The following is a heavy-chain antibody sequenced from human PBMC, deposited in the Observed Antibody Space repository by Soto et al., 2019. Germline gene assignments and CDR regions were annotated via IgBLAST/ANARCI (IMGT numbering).Heavy chain of an antibody. CDR2: ISSSGGTM. J-gene: IGHJ5*01. CDR1: GFEFSSYE. D-gene: IGHD3-9*01. Sequence: VGSLRLSCAASGFEFSSYEMNWVRQAPGKGLEWVSYISSSGGTMSYADSVKGRFTISRDNAKDSLYLQMNSLRAEDTAVYYCARDFDCDSWGQGTLVTVSS. CDR3: ARDFDCDS. V-gene: IGHV3-48*03.